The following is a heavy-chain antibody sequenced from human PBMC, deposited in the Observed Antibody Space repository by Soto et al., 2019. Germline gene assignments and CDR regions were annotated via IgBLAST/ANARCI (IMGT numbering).Heavy chain of an antibody. CDR3: ARDVGPAVTTPYDY. CDR1: GFTFGSYA. J-gene: IGHJ4*02. Sequence: WGSLRLSCAASGFTFGSYAMHWVRQAPGKGLGWVAGISYDGSIKYYGDSVKGRFSVSRDNSKNTLYLQMNSLRPEDTAVNYCARDVGPAVTTPYDYWGQGTLVTVSS. CDR2: ISYDGSIK. V-gene: IGHV3-30-3*01. D-gene: IGHD4-17*01.